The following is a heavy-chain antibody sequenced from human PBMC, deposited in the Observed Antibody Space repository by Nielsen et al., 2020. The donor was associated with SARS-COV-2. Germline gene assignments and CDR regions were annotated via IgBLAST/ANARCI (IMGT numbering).Heavy chain of an antibody. Sequence: RQAPGKGLEWIGYIYYSGSTNYNPSLKSRVTISVDTSKNQFSLKLSSVTAADTAVYYCARDLMVRGVISAAFDIWGQGTMVTVSS. CDR2: IYYSGST. V-gene: IGHV4-59*01. J-gene: IGHJ3*02. D-gene: IGHD3-10*01. CDR3: ARDLMVRGVISAAFDI.